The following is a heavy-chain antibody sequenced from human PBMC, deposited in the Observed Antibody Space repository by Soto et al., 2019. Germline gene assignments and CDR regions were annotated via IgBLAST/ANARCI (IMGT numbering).Heavy chain of an antibody. CDR1: GYTFTGYF. V-gene: IGHV1-2*02. CDR3: ARARGSSNNWFDP. Sequence: ASVKVSCKVSGYTFTGYFIHWVRQAPGQGLEWMGWINPNTGGTNYAQRFQGRVTLTRDTSSTTAYMELSRLKSDDTAVYYCARARGSSNNWFDPWGQGTLVTVSS. CDR2: INPNTGGT. D-gene: IGHD1-26*01. J-gene: IGHJ5*02.